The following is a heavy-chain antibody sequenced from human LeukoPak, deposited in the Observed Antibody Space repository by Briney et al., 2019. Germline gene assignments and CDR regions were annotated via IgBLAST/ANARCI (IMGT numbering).Heavy chain of an antibody. CDR2: IGGSGDKT. J-gene: IGHJ4*02. V-gene: IGHV3-23*01. D-gene: IGHD4-23*01. CDR3: AKALGDGGTLDY. Sequence: GGSLRLSCAASGFTFSSYAMSWVRQAPGKGLEWVSAIGGSGDKTFYADSVKGRFTLSRDNSKNTLYLQMNSLRAEDTAVYYCAKALGDGGTLDYWGQGALVTVSS. CDR1: GFTFSSYA.